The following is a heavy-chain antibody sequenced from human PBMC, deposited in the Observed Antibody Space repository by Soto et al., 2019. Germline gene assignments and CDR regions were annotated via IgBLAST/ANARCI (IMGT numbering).Heavy chain of an antibody. CDR2: IWYDGSNK. J-gene: IGHJ6*02. Sequence: QVQLVESGGGVVQPGRSLRLSCAASGFTFRTYGMHWVRQAPGKGLEWMAVIWYDGSNKYYADSVKGRFTISRDNSKNTLYLQMNSLRAEDTAVYYCARGNWGLAYGMDVWGQGTTVTVSS. V-gene: IGHV3-33*01. D-gene: IGHD7-27*01. CDR1: GFTFRTYG. CDR3: ARGNWGLAYGMDV.